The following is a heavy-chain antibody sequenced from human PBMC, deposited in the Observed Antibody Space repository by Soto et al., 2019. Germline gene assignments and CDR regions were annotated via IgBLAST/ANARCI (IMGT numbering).Heavy chain of an antibody. D-gene: IGHD5-18*01. CDR1: GDSVSGNSAA. CDR3: ARDVAWLQPVFDY. CDR2: TYYRSKWYN. J-gene: IGHJ4*02. Sequence: PSPTLSLTCAISGDSVSGNSAAWNWIRQSPSRGLEWLGRTYYRSKWYNDYAVSVKSRITVTPDTSKNQFSLHLNSVTPEDTAVYYCARDVAWLQPVFDYWGQGTLVTVSS. V-gene: IGHV6-1*01.